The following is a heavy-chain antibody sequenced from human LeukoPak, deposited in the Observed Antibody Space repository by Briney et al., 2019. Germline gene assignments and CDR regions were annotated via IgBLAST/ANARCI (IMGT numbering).Heavy chain of an antibody. Sequence: SETLSLTCAVYGGSFSGYYWSWIRQPPGKGLEWIGEINHSGSTNYNPSLKSRVTISVDTSKNQFSLKLSSVTAADTAVYYCGRHRTLAVIMGFEYWGQGTLVTVSS. V-gene: IGHV4-34*01. CDR1: GGSFSGYY. CDR3: GRHRTLAVIMGFEY. J-gene: IGHJ4*02. D-gene: IGHD3-22*01. CDR2: INHSGST.